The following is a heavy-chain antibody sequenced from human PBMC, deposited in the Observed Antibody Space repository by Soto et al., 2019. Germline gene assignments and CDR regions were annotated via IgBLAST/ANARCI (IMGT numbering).Heavy chain of an antibody. V-gene: IGHV3-23*01. Sequence: EVELLESGGGIVQPGGSLRVSCVASGFTFRNFVMSWDRQAPGKGLEGVSAIRGTGGETFYADSVKGRFTISRDNSKNKLYLQMKSVRVEDTALYFCAQDRVLGVVSPSHKYWGQGTLVSVSS. D-gene: IGHD2-21*01. J-gene: IGHJ4*02. CDR3: AQDRVLGVVSPSHKY. CDR2: IRGTGGET. CDR1: GFTFRNFV.